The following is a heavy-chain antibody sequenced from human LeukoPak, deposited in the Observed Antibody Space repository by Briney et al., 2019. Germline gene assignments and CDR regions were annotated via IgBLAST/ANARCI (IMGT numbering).Heavy chain of an antibody. V-gene: IGHV1-2*02. Sequence: ASVKVSCKASGYTFTGYYMHWVRQAPGQGLEWMGWINPNSGGTNYAQKFQGRVTMTRDTSISTAYMELSRLRSDDTAVYYCARTAAARTGFDPWGQGTLVTVSS. CDR1: GYTFTGYY. CDR2: INPNSGGT. J-gene: IGHJ5*02. D-gene: IGHD6-13*01. CDR3: ARTAAARTGFDP.